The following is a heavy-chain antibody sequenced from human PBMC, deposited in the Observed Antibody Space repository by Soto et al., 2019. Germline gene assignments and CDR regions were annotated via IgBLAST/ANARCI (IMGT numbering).Heavy chain of an antibody. CDR2: IWYDGSNK. J-gene: IGHJ2*01. CDR1: GFTFSSYG. Sequence: PGGSLRLSCAASGFTFSSYGMHWVRQAPGKGLEWVAVIWYDGSNKYYADSVKGRFTISRDNSKNTLYLQMNSLRAEDTAVYYCARTLEYWYFDLWGRGTLVTVSS. V-gene: IGHV3-33*01. D-gene: IGHD1-1*01. CDR3: ARTLEYWYFDL.